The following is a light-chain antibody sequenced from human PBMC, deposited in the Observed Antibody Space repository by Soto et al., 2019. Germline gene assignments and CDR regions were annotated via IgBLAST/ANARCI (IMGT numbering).Light chain of an antibody. V-gene: IGKV1-5*01. CDR3: QQYNSYVWT. Sequence: DIQMNQSPSALSASVKDRVTITCRASQSISSWLAWYQQRPGKAPKLLIYDASSLESGVPSRFSGSGSGTEFTLTISSLQPDDFATYYCQQYNSYVWTFCQGTKVDIK. CDR2: DAS. CDR1: QSISSW. J-gene: IGKJ1*01.